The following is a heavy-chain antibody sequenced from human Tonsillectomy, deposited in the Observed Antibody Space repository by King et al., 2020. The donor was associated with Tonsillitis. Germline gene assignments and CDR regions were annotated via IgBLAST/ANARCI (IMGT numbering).Heavy chain of an antibody. Sequence: QLQESGPGLVKPSETLSLTCTVSTYSISSGYYWGWIRQPPGTELEWIGSMSHSGSTYYNPSLKSRVTVSLDTSKNQFSLRLSSVTAADTAVYYCASDPGRWLGGRRPYYFDYWGQGTLVTVSS. CDR1: TYSISSGYY. V-gene: IGHV4-38-2*02. CDR3: ASDPGRWLGGRRPYYFDY. D-gene: IGHD3-10*01. CDR2: MSHSGST. J-gene: IGHJ4*02.